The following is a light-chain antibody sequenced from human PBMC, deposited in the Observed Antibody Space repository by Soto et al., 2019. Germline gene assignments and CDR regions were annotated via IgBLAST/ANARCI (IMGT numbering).Light chain of an antibody. Sequence: DLQMTQSPSTLSASVGDRVTITCRASLNINHWFAWYQQKPGKAPKLLIYDGSFLGSGVPSRFSGSRAGTQFTLTISSLQPDDFVPYYCQQYNSFPLTFGGGTKVEL. J-gene: IGKJ4*01. CDR1: LNINHW. V-gene: IGKV1-5*01. CDR2: DGS. CDR3: QQYNSFPLT.